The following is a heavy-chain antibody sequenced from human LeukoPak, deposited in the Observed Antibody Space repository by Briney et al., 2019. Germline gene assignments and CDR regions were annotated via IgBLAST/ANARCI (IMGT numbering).Heavy chain of an antibody. CDR3: ARIRRGYDSSGYYYFDY. CDR1: GYTFNNYG. CDR2: ISANNGNT. D-gene: IGHD3-22*01. Sequence: AAVKVSCKASGYTFNNYGFSWVRQAPGQGLEWMGWISANNGNTNYAQKLQGRVTMTTDTSTSTAYTQLRSLRSDDTAVYYCARIRRGYDSSGYYYFDYWGQGTLVTVSS. V-gene: IGHV1-18*01. J-gene: IGHJ4*02.